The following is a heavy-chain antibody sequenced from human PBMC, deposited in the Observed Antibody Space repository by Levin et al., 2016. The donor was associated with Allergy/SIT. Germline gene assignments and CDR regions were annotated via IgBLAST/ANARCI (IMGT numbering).Heavy chain of an antibody. Sequence: GESLKISCSASGFIFSSHVMHWVRQAPGKGLEYVSTIWSNGDTSHHADSVKGRFTISRDNSKSTLFLHMNSLRTEDTAVYYCVKDRTGSYAFDYWGQGTLVTVSS. V-gene: IGHV3-64D*09. CDR3: VKDRTGSYAFDY. CDR1: GFIFSSHV. J-gene: IGHJ4*02. CDR2: IWSNGDTS. D-gene: IGHD1-1*01.